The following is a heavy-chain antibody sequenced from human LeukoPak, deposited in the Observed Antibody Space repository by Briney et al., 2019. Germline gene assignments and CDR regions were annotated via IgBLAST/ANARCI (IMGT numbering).Heavy chain of an antibody. CDR1: GFTFSSYA. D-gene: IGHD5-12*01. J-gene: IGHJ4*02. Sequence: GGSLRLSCAASGFTFSSYAMHWVRQAPGKGLEWVALISYDASSKYYADSVKGRFTISRDNSKNTLHLQMNSLRAEDTAVYYCATDPSGYDRSFWGQGTLVTVSS. CDR2: ISYDASSK. CDR3: ATDPSGYDRSF. V-gene: IGHV3-30-3*01.